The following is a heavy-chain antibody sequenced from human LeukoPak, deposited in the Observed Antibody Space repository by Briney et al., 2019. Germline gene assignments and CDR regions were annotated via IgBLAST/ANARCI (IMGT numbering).Heavy chain of an antibody. CDR3: ARVDYDYVWGSYRYTSPWDY. J-gene: IGHJ4*02. V-gene: IGHV4-4*07. D-gene: IGHD3-16*02. Sequence: TPSETLSLTCTVSGGSISSYYWSWIRQPAGKGLEWIGRIYTSGSTNYNPSLKSRVTMSVDTSKNQFSLKLSSVTAADTAVYYCARVDYDYVWGSYRYTSPWDYWGQGTLVTVSS. CDR1: GGSISSYY. CDR2: IYTSGST.